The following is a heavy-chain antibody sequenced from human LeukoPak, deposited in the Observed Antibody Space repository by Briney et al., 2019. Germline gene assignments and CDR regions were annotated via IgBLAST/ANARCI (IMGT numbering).Heavy chain of an antibody. Sequence: GGSLRLSCAASGFTFSSYAMSWVRQAPGKGLEWVSCISSSGSTIYYADSVKGRFTISRDNAKNSLYLQMNSLRAEDTAVYYCARDCAGSCYALVTDAFDIWGQGTMVTVSS. CDR1: GFTFSSYA. CDR2: ISSSGSTI. V-gene: IGHV3-48*03. CDR3: ARDCAGSCYALVTDAFDI. J-gene: IGHJ3*02. D-gene: IGHD2-15*01.